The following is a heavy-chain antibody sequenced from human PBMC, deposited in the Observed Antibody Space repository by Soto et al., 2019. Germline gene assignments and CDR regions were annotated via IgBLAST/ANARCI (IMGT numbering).Heavy chain of an antibody. J-gene: IGHJ4*02. CDR3: AKHKGVFNWATSYFDY. CDR2: ISYGGNNE. CDR1: VFTFSYYA. Sequence: GGSLRLSCASSVFTFSYYAMHWVRQAPGKGLEWVALISYGGNNEYYTDSVKGRFTISRDNSKNTLFLQMNSPRPEDTSVYYCAKHKGVFNWATSYFDYWGQGAMVTVSS. V-gene: IGHV3-30*14. D-gene: IGHD1-1*01.